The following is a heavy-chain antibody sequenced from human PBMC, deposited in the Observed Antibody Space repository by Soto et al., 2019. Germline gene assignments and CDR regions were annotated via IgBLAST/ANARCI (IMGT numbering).Heavy chain of an antibody. CDR1: GYTFTSYG. V-gene: IGHV1-18*01. CDR3: ARDHLYDYIWGSYRSFDY. CDR2: ISAYNGNT. Sequence: QVQLVQSGAEVKKPGASVKVSCKASGYTFTSYGISWVRQAPGQGLEWMGCISAYNGNTNYAQKLQGRVTMTTDTSTSTAYMELRSLRSDDTAVYYCARDHLYDYIWGSYRSFDYWGQGTLVTVSS. J-gene: IGHJ4*02. D-gene: IGHD3-16*02.